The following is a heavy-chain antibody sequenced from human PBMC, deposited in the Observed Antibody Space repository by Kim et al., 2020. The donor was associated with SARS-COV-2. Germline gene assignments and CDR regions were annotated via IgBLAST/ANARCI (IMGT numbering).Heavy chain of an antibody. J-gene: IGHJ4*02. Sequence: SYTTYSPSFQGHVTISADKSISTAYLQWSSLKASDTAVYYCARKDYNDYWGQGTLVTVSS. V-gene: IGHV5-10-1*01. CDR2: SYT. CDR3: ARKDYNDY.